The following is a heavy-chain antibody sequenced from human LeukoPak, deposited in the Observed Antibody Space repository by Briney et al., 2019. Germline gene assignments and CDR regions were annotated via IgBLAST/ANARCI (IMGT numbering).Heavy chain of an antibody. V-gene: IGHV3-53*01. CDR2: IYSGGST. CDR3: ARESKAIAAAGTGGKYFQH. D-gene: IGHD6-13*01. J-gene: IGHJ1*01. Sequence: GGSLRLSCAASGFTVSSNYMSWVRQAPGKGLEWVSVIYSGGSTYYADSVKGRFTISRDNAKNSLYLQMNSLRAEDTAVYYCARESKAIAAAGTGGKYFQHWGQGTLVTVSS. CDR1: GFTVSSNY.